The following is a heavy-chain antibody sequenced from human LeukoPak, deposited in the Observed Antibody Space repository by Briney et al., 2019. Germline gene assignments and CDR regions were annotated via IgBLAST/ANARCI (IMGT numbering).Heavy chain of an antibody. CDR3: ARDSEYYYGSGSFNWFDP. CDR2: IYHSGST. J-gene: IGHJ5*02. Sequence: SGTLSLTCAVSGGSISSSNWRSWVRPPPGKGLEWIGEIYHSGSTNYNPSLKSRVTISVDKSKNQFSLKLSSVTAADTAVYYCARDSEYYYGSGSFNWFDPWGQGTLVTVSS. D-gene: IGHD3-10*01. CDR1: GGSISSSNW. V-gene: IGHV4-4*02.